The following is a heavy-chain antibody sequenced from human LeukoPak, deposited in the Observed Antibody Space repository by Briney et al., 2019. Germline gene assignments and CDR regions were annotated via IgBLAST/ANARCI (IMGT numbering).Heavy chain of an antibody. CDR1: GCSVNNPKL. CDR2: IYHSGST. J-gene: IGHJ4*02. D-gene: IGHD3-10*01. CDR3: ARYRGANGYYFDY. V-gene: IGHV4-4*02. Sequence: SGTLSLTCAVSGCSVNNPKLWSWVRPPPGKGLEWIGEIYHSGSTNYNPSLKSRVTISADKSKNQLSLKLSSAAAADTAVYYCARYRGANGYYFDYWGQGTLVTVSS.